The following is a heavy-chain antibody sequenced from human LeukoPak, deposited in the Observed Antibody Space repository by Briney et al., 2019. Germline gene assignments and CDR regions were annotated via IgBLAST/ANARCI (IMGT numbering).Heavy chain of an antibody. V-gene: IGHV3-11*01. CDR1: GFTFSDYY. Sequence: PGGSLRLSCAASGFTFSDYYMSWIRQAPGMGLEWVSYIGSSGSTIHYADSAKGRFTISRDNTKNSLYLQMNSLRAEDTAVYYCARDLSRHGSGSYGYWGQGTLVTVSS. CDR2: IGSSGSTI. J-gene: IGHJ4*02. D-gene: IGHD3-10*01. CDR3: ARDLSRHGSGSYGY.